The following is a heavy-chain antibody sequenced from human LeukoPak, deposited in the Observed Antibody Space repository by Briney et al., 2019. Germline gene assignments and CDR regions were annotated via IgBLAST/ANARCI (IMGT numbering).Heavy chain of an antibody. CDR2: ISAYNGNT. V-gene: IGHV1-18*01. Sequence: GASVKVSCKASGYTFTSYGISWVRQAPGQGLEWMGWISAYNGNTNYAQKFQGRVTMTSDTSSSTAYMELSRLTFDDTAVYYCARDDFSNKNYQLDYWGQGTRVTVSS. J-gene: IGHJ4*02. CDR1: GYTFTSYG. D-gene: IGHD3-3*01. CDR3: ARDDFSNKNYQLDY.